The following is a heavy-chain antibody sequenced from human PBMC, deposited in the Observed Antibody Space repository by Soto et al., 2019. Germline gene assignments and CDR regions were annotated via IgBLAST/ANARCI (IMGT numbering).Heavy chain of an antibody. CDR3: ATNSVTNFYYYGMEV. J-gene: IGHJ6*02. CDR2: IKTNIDSGRN. V-gene: IGHV3-15*01. Sequence: GGSLRLSCEGSGVTISNGWLTWVRQAPGQGLQWVARIKTNIDSGRNDDATPDNGRFTISRDDSKNTLYLQMNSLKTEDTAVYYCATNSVTNFYYYGMEVWGLGTTVTVSS. CDR1: GVTISNGW.